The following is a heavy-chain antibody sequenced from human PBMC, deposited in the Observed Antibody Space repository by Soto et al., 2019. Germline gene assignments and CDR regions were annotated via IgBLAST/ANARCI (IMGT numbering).Heavy chain of an antibody. CDR2: IYSGGST. V-gene: IGHV3-53*01. D-gene: IGHD2-2*01. CDR3: ARHPAAMLFSYYYYGMDV. CDR1: GFTVSSNY. J-gene: IGHJ6*02. Sequence: PGGSLRLSCAASGFTVSSNYMSWVRQAPGKGLEWVSVIYSGGSTYYADSVKGRFTISRDNSKNTLYLQMNSLRAEDTAVYYCARHPAAMLFSYYYYGMDVWGQGTTVTVSS.